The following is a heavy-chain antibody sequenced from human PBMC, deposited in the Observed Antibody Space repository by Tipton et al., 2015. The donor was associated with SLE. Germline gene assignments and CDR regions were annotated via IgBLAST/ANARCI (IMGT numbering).Heavy chain of an antibody. CDR3: ARFRGTTVTRYFDL. CDR1: GGSFSGYY. Sequence: LRLSCAVYGGSFSGYYWSWIRQPPGKGLEWIGDIIHTGSTNYNPSLKSRVTISIDSSKNQFSLKLSSVTAADTAEYYRARFRGTTVTRYFDLWGRGTLVTVSS. CDR2: IIHTGST. D-gene: IGHD4-11*01. V-gene: IGHV4-34*12. J-gene: IGHJ2*01.